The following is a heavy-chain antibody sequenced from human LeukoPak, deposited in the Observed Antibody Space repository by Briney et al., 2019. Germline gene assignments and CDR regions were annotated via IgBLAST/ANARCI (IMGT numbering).Heavy chain of an antibody. CDR3: ARGIAVRASHWFDP. CDR1: GYTFTAHY. D-gene: IGHD3-10*01. Sequence: GASVKVSCKASGYTFTAHYIHWVRQAPGQGLEWMGWINPNSGGTDYAQKFQGRVTMTRDTSISTAYMELSRLRSDDTAVYYCARGIAVRASHWFDPWGQGTLVTISS. CDR2: INPNSGGT. J-gene: IGHJ5*02. V-gene: IGHV1-2*02.